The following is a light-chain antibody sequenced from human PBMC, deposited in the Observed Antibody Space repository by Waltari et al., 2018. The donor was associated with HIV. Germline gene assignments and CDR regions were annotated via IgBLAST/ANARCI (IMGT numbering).Light chain of an antibody. CDR2: DAS. CDR3: MQYYAPPLT. CDR1: QSVFYNSNSQNY. J-gene: IGKJ4*01. V-gene: IGKV4-1*01. Sequence: TINCKSSQSVFYNSNSQNYLAWFQQKPRQPPNLLIYDASTRESGVPDRFSGSGSGIHFTLTITSLQAEDLAIYYCMQYYAPPLTFGGGTRVDI.